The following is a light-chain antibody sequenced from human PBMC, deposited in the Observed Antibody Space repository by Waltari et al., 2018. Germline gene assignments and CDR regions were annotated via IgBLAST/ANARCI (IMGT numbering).Light chain of an antibody. V-gene: IGKV3-15*01. J-gene: IGKJ2*01. Sequence: EIVMTQSPATLSVSPGERATLPCRARQSVSSNLAWYQQKPGQAPRLLIYGASTRATGIPARFSGSGSGTEFTLTISSMQSEDFAVYYCQQYNNWPYTFGQGTKLEIK. CDR2: GAS. CDR3: QQYNNWPYT. CDR1: QSVSSN.